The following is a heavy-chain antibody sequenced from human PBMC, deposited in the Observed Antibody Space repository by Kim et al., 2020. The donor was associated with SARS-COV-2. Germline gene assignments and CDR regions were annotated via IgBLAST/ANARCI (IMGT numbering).Heavy chain of an antibody. CDR1: GYTFTSYG. CDR3: AVAPDVWNWFDP. D-gene: IGHD2-21*01. J-gene: IGHJ5*02. CDR2: ISAYNGNT. V-gene: IGHV1-18*01. Sequence: ASVKVSCKASGYTFTSYGISWVRQAPGQGLEWMGWISAYNGNTNYAQKLQGRVTMTTDTSTSTAYMELRSLRSDDTAVYYCAVAPDVWNWFDPWGQGTLVTVSS.